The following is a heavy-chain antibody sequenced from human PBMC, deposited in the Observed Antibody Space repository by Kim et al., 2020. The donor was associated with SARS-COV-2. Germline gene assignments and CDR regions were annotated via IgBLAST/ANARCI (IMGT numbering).Heavy chain of an antibody. V-gene: IGHV3-66*01. CDR3: ARDRYSSGWHPFDY. Sequence: GGSLRLSCAASGFTVSSNYMSWVRQAPGKGLEWVSVIYSGGSTYYADSVKGRFTISRDNSKNTLYLQMNSLRAEDTAVYYCARDRYSSGWHPFDYWGQGTLVTVSS. D-gene: IGHD6-19*01. CDR2: IYSGGST. J-gene: IGHJ4*02. CDR1: GFTVSSNY.